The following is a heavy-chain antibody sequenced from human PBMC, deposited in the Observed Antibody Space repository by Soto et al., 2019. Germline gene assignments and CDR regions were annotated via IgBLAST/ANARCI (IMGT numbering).Heavy chain of an antibody. CDR3: ARHPEEGFGEFDAFDI. Sequence: SETLSLTCTVSGGSISGSSYFWGWIRQPPGKGLEWIGSIYFSGSASYNPSLKSRVTISVDTSTNQFSLKLSSVTAADTAVYYCARHPEEGFGEFDAFDIWGQGTMVTVSS. D-gene: IGHD3-10*01. CDR1: GGSISGSSYF. J-gene: IGHJ3*02. V-gene: IGHV4-39*01. CDR2: IYFSGSA.